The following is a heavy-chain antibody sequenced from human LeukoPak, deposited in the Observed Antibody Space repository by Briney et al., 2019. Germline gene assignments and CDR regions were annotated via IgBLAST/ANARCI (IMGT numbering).Heavy chain of an antibody. D-gene: IGHD3-10*01. Sequence: SETLSLTCAVYGGSFSGYYWSWIRQPPGKGLEWIGEINHSGSTNYNPSLKSRVTISVDTSKNQFSLKLSSVTAADTAVYYCARRYYYGSGSYYNWFDPWGQGTLVTVSS. V-gene: IGHV4-34*01. J-gene: IGHJ5*02. CDR2: INHSGST. CDR1: GGSFSGYY. CDR3: ARRYYYGSGSYYNWFDP.